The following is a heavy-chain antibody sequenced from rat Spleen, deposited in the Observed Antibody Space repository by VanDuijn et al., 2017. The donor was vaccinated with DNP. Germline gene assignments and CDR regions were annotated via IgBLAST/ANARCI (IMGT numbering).Heavy chain of an antibody. J-gene: IGHJ2*01. D-gene: IGHD5-1*01. CDR2: ISHDGGGT. CDR3: TTHDWGS. Sequence: EVQLVESGGGLVQPGRSLKVSCAASGFPFSDYFMAWVRQAPNKGLEWVASISHDGGGTFYGDSVRGRFTLSRDNAKSTLYLQMDSLRSEDTATYYCTTHDWGSWGQGVMVTVSS. V-gene: IGHV5S10*01. CDR1: GFPFSDYF.